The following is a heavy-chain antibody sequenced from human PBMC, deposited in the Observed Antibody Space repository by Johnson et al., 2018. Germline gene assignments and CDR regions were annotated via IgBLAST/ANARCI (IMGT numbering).Heavy chain of an antibody. CDR2: IIPIFGTA. Sequence: VQLVESGAEVKKPGSSVKVSCKASGGTFSSYAISWVRQAPGQGLEWMGGIIPIFGTANYAQKFQGRVTITADESTSTAYMELSSLRSEDTAVYYWARVIYCSSTSCYDAFDIWGQGTMVTVSS. V-gene: IGHV1-69*01. J-gene: IGHJ3*02. CDR1: GGTFSSYA. CDR3: ARVIYCSSTSCYDAFDI. D-gene: IGHD2-2*01.